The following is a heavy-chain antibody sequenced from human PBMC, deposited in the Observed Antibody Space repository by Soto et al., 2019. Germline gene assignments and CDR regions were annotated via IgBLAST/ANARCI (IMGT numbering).Heavy chain of an antibody. Sequence: QVQLQESGPGLGKPSQTLSLTCTVSGDPINGGGDYWNWIRQHPGKGREWIGYIYYRGNTYYNPSLQSRLTISVDTSKNQFSLKLSSVTAADTAMYYGARGGRWLQYWYFDLWGRGTQITVSS. CDR3: ARGGRWLQYWYFDL. J-gene: IGHJ2*01. V-gene: IGHV4-31*03. CDR1: GDPINGGGDY. CDR2: IYYRGNT. D-gene: IGHD3-16*01.